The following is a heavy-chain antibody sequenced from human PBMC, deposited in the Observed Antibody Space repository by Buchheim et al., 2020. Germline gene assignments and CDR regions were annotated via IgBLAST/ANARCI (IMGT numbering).Heavy chain of an antibody. J-gene: IGHJ4*02. CDR3: ARGPNSIRGYSYGLDY. V-gene: IGHV4-30-4*01. CDR2: IYYSGST. CDR1: GGSISSGDYY. D-gene: IGHD5-18*01. Sequence: QVQLQESGPGLVKPSQTLSLTCTVSGGSISSGDYYWSWIRQPPGKGLEWIGYIYYSGSTYYNTSLKSRVTISVATSKNQYSLKLSSVTAADTAVYYCARGPNSIRGYSYGLDYWGQGTL.